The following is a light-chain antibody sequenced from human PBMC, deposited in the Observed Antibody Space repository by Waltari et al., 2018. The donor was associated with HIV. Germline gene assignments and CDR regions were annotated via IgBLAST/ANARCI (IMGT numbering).Light chain of an antibody. CDR1: SSDVGSYNL. Sequence: QSALTQPASVSGSPGQSITISCTGTSSDVGSYNLVSWYQQHPGKAPKLMIYEVSKRPSGGSTRFSGSKSGNTASLTISGLQAEDEADYYCCSYAGSSTFEVFGGGTKLTVL. CDR3: CSYAGSSTFEV. V-gene: IGLV2-23*02. CDR2: EVS. J-gene: IGLJ2*01.